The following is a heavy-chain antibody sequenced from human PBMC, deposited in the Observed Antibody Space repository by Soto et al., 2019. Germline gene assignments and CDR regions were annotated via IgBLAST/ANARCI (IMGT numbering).Heavy chain of an antibody. D-gene: IGHD2-8*01. CDR2: VIPLLDAS. Sequence: QVQLVQSGADVKKPGSSVKISCTASGAAFSNYTFTWVRRAPGQGLEWVGRVIPLLDASNYAEKFQDRVIIRADRSTSKVYMELSGMRSEDSAIYYCASVKSQMSKDRMGFYYYMDVWGKGTTVTVSS. CDR1: GAAFSNYT. V-gene: IGHV1-69*08. CDR3: ASVKSQMSKDRMGFYYYMDV. J-gene: IGHJ6*03.